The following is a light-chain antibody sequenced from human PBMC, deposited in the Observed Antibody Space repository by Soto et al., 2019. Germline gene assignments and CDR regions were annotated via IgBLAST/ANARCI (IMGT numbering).Light chain of an antibody. Sequence: QAARTQPASVSGSPGQSITISCTGTSSDIGAHDDVSWYQQHPGKVPKLLIYGVTDRPSGISNRFSGSKSGNVASLTISGLQAEDEADYYCCSYTSDLTPYVFGTGTKVTVL. V-gene: IGLV2-14*03. CDR3: CSYTSDLTPYV. CDR2: GVT. CDR1: SSDIGAHDD. J-gene: IGLJ1*01.